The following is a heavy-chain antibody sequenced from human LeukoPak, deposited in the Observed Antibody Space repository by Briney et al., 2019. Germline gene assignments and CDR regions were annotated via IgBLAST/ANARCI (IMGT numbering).Heavy chain of an antibody. V-gene: IGHV3-43D*03. CDR1: GFTFDDYA. CDR3: AKDGYYGSGTKGYYMDV. D-gene: IGHD3-10*01. J-gene: IGHJ6*03. CDR2: ISWDGGST. Sequence: GGSLRLSCAASGFTFDDYAMHWVRQAPGKGLEWVSLISWDGGSTYYADSVKGRFTISRDNSKNSLYLQMNSLRAEDTALYYCAKDGYYGSGTKGYYMDVWGKGTTVTVSS.